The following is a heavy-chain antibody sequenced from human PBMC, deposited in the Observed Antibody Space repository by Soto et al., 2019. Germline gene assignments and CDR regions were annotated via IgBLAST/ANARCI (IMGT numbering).Heavy chain of an antibody. CDR3: AKPVQRSGYYYDYWYFDV. Sequence: QVQLVESGGGVVQPGRSLRLSCAASGFTFSSYGMHWVRQAPGKGLEWVAVISHDGSTKYYVDSVKGRFTISRDNSKNTLDLQMNSLRLEDTALYYCAKPVQRSGYYYDYWYFDVWGRGTLVTVSS. CDR2: ISHDGSTK. J-gene: IGHJ2*01. V-gene: IGHV3-30*18. D-gene: IGHD3-22*01. CDR1: GFTFSSYG.